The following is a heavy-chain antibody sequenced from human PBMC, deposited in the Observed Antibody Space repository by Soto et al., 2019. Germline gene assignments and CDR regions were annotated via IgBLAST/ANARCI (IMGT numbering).Heavy chain of an antibody. D-gene: IGHD4-17*01. CDR1: GGTFSSYA. J-gene: IGHJ6*02. V-gene: IGHV1-69*01. CDR2: VIPIFGTA. Sequence: QVQLVQSGAEVKKPGSSVQVSCKASGGTFSSYAISWVRQAPGQGLEWMGGVIPIFGTANYAQKFQGRVTISGGESTRTDFMAPSTRRTEDAGVYYCARLHDYGEYGPFHREGYYYNGMDVWGQGTTDSVCS. CDR3: ARLHDYGEYGPFHREGYYYNGMDV.